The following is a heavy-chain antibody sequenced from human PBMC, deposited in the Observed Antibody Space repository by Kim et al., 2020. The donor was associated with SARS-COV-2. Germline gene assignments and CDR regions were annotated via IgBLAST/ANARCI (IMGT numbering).Heavy chain of an antibody. Sequence: TYYAAPVKGRFTISRDNSKSTLYLLMTSLRAEDTAVYYCARMAAGDPDYWGQGTLVTVSS. CDR2: T. J-gene: IGHJ4*02. V-gene: IGHV3-23*01. D-gene: IGHD6-13*01. CDR3: ARMAAGDPDY.